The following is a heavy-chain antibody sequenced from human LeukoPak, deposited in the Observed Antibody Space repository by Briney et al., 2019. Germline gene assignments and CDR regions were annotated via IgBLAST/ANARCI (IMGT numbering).Heavy chain of an antibody. CDR2: IYPGDSDT. D-gene: IGHD6-13*01. J-gene: IGHJ4*02. CDR3: ARLAAAGTGPTGGVDY. CDR1: GYSFTSYW. V-gene: IGHV5-51*01. Sequence: KCGEPLKISCKGSGYSFTSYWIGWVRQMPGKGLEWMGIIYPGDSDTRYSPSFQGQVTISADKSISTAYLQWSSLKASDTAMYYCARLAAAGTGPTGGVDYWGQGTLVTVSS.